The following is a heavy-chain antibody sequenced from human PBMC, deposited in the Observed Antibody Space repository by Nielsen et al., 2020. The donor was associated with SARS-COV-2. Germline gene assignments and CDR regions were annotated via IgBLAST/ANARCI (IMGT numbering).Heavy chain of an antibody. CDR2: IYPGDSDT. D-gene: IGHD7-27*01. V-gene: IGHV5-51*01. Sequence: GESLKISCKGSGYNFASYWIGWVRQMPGKGLEWMAIIYPGDSDTRYSPSFQGQVTISADKSISTAYLQWSNLKASDTAMYYCARRPWGSGNWFDPWGQGTLVTVSS. CDR1: GYNFASYW. J-gene: IGHJ5*02. CDR3: ARRPWGSGNWFDP.